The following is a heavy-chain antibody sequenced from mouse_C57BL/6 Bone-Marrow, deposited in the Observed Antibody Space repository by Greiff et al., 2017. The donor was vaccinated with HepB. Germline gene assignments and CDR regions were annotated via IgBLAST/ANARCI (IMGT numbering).Heavy chain of an antibody. CDR2: ISSGSSTI. J-gene: IGHJ4*01. D-gene: IGHD1-1*01. Sequence: EVHLVESGGGLVKPGGSLKLSCAASGFTFSDYGMHWVRQAPEKGLEWVAYISSGSSTIYYADTVKGRFTISRDNAKNTLFLQMSSLKSEDTAMYYCARHASSTVVATKYAMDYWGQGTSVTVSS. V-gene: IGHV5-17*03. CDR3: ARHASSTVVATKYAMDY. CDR1: GFTFSDYG.